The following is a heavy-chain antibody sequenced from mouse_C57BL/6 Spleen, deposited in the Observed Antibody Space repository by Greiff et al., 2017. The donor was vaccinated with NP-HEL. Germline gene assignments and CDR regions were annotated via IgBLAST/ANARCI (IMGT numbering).Heavy chain of an antibody. CDR3: ARSHYYGSSFAY. V-gene: IGHV1-53*01. J-gene: IGHJ3*01. CDR1: GYTFTSYW. CDR2: INPSNGGT. Sequence: QVQLQQSGTELVKPGASVKLSCKASGYTFTSYWMHWVKQRPGQGLEWIGNINPSNGGTNYNENFKSKATLTVDKSSSTAYMQLSSLTSEDSAVYYCARSHYYGSSFAYWGQGTLVTVSA. D-gene: IGHD1-1*01.